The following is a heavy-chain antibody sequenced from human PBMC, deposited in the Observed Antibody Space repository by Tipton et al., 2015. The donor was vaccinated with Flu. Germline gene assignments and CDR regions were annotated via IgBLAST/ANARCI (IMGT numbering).Heavy chain of an antibody. CDR2: IYYSGAT. CDR1: GDSISSSNYY. V-gene: IGHV4-39*07. J-gene: IGHJ3*02. CDR3: AREGDSSGHDAFDI. D-gene: IGHD3-22*01. Sequence: TLSLTCTVSGDSISSSNYYWGWIRQPPGKGLEWIGSIYYSGATYYSPSLKTRVTVSVDTSKNQFSLKLSSVTAADTAVYYCAREGDSSGHDAFDIWGQGTMVTVSS.